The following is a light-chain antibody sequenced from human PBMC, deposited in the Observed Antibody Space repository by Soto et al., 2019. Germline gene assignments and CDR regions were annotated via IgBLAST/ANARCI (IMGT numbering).Light chain of an antibody. J-gene: IGKJ4*01. CDR1: ESANSN. V-gene: IGKV3-15*01. CDR2: GAS. CDR3: QQFQKWPLT. Sequence: EIVMTQSPATVSVYPGERATLSCRASESANSNLAWYQQKPGQAPRLLIYGASTRATGIPARFSGSGSGTEFTLTISSLQSEYFAVYYCQQFQKWPLTFGGGTKVEIK.